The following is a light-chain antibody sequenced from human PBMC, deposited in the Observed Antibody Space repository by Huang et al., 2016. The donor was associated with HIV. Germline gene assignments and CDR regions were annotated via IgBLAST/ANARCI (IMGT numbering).Light chain of an antibody. CDR3: QQYQVWPPAT. Sequence: EIVMTQSPATLSLSPGGRATLSCRASQRIGTNLAWYQQNPGQAPRLLIYGGSTRASGIPDRFSGSGSGTEFTLTIYSLQAEDFAVYYCQQYQVWPPATFGQGTRVEIK. CDR1: QRIGTN. CDR2: GGS. V-gene: IGKV3-15*01. J-gene: IGKJ1*01.